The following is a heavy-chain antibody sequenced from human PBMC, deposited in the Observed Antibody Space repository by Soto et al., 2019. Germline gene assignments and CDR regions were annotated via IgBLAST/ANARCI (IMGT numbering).Heavy chain of an antibody. V-gene: IGHV3-23*01. Sequence: PGGSLRLSCAAPGFTFSSYAMSWVRQAPGKGLEWVSAISGSGGSTYYADSVKGRFTISRDNSKNTLYLQMNSLRAEDTAVYYCAKAPFRYYYDSSGYSYWYFDLWGRGTLVTVS. D-gene: IGHD3-22*01. J-gene: IGHJ2*01. CDR3: AKAPFRYYYDSSGYSYWYFDL. CDR2: ISGSGGST. CDR1: GFTFSSYA.